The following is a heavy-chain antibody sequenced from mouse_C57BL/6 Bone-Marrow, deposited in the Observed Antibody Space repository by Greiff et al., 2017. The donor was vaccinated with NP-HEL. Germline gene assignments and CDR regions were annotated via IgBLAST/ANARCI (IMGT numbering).Heavy chain of an antibody. CDR2: ISSGSSTI. V-gene: IGHV5-17*01. CDR1: GFTFSDYG. CDR3: ARRSYYYGSRYFDY. Sequence: EVQRVESGGGLVKPGGSLKLSCAASGFTFSDYGMHWVRQAPEKGLEWVAYISSGSSTIYYADTVKGRFTISRDNAKNTLFLQMTSLRSEDTAMYYCARRSYYYGSRYFDYWGQGTTLTVSS. D-gene: IGHD1-1*01. J-gene: IGHJ2*01.